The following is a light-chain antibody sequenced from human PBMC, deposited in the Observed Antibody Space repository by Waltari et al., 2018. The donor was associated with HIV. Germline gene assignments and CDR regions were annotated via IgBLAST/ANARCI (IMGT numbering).Light chain of an antibody. J-gene: IGKJ2*03. CDR1: QSVSSSY. V-gene: IGKV3-20*01. Sequence: EIVLTQSPGLLSLSPGERATLPCRASQSVSSSYLAWYQQKPGQAPRLLMYGASSRATGIPDRFSGSGSGTDFTLTISRLEPEDFAVYYCQQNAGSPPYSFGQGTKLESK. CDR2: GAS. CDR3: QQNAGSPPYS.